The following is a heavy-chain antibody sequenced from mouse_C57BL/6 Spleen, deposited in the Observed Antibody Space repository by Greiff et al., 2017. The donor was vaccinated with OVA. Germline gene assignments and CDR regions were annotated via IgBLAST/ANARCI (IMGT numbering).Heavy chain of an antibody. D-gene: IGHD2-2*01. CDR2: IDPSDSYT. CDR3: ARTGRLRSSFDY. V-gene: IGHV1-50*01. J-gene: IGHJ2*01. Sequence: VQLQQPGAELVKPGASVKLSCKASGYTFTSYWMQWVKQRPGQGLEWIGEIDPSDSYTNYNQKFKGKATLTVDTSSSTAYMQLSSLTSEDSAVYYCARTGRLRSSFDYWGQGTTLTVSS. CDR1: GYTFTSYW.